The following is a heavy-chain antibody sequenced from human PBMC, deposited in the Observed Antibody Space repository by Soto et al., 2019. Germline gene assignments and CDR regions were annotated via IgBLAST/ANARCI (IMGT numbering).Heavy chain of an antibody. J-gene: IGHJ4*02. Sequence: QVQLVQSGAEVKKPGASVKVSCEASGYTFTNYDVNWVRQAPGQGLEWMGWMNPNSGHTVYAQKFLGRITMTRNTSIRTAYMELSGLRSEDTAIYFCVTGSHFDYWGQGPLVTVSS. CDR1: GYTFTNYD. CDR2: MNPNSGHT. V-gene: IGHV1-8*01. D-gene: IGHD3-10*01. CDR3: VTGSHFDY.